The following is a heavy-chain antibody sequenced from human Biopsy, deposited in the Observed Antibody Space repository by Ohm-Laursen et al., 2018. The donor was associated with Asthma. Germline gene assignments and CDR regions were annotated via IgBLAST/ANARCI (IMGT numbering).Heavy chain of an antibody. CDR3: ASDFPKDYVRYNFQF. CDR2: HDHEEGGT. J-gene: IGHJ4*02. CDR1: GYSLTDLS. Sequence: GASVKVSCKISGYSLTDLSMHWVRQAPGQGLEWMGGHDHEEGGTVNAWRFQGRVTMTEDTSTDTAHMELGSLSSDDTAVYYCASDFPKDYVRYNFQFWGQGTLVTVSS. V-gene: IGHV1-24*01. D-gene: IGHD4-17*01.